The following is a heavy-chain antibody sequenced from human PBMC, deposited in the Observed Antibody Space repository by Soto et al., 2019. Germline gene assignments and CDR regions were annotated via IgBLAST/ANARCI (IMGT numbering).Heavy chain of an antibody. CDR3: AREGSYGWYDC. CDR1: GYTFSSHG. J-gene: IGHJ5*01. V-gene: IGHV1-18*01. CDR2: ISGYNGNA. Sequence: QVQLVQSGAEVRKPGASVKVSCKASGYTFSSHGIIWVRQAPGQGLEWMGWISGYNGNAKYAQRFQGRVTMTTDTSTSPVYMALRSLGSDDSAVYYCAREGSYGWYDCWGQGTLVTVSS. D-gene: IGHD2-15*01.